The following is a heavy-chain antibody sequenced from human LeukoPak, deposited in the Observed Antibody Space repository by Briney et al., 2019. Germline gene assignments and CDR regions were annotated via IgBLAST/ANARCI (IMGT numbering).Heavy chain of an antibody. CDR1: GLTFCSYG. CDR3: AKVGPEYYYYMDV. Sequence: GGSLRLSCAASGLTFCSYGMHWVPQAPGKGLEWVVVISYDGSNKYYADYVRGRFTVSRDNYKNTLYLKMKSPRAEDKAVYSCAKVGPEYYYYMDVWGKGSTVTISS. CDR2: ISYDGSNK. D-gene: IGHD1-14*01. V-gene: IGHV3-30*18. J-gene: IGHJ6*03.